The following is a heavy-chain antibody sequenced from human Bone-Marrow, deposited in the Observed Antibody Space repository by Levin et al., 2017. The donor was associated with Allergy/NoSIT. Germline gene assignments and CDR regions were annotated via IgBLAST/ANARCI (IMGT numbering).Heavy chain of an antibody. V-gene: IGHV4-39*01. CDR3: VRHQGEQWLVRGWFDP. CDR1: GDSSAITNYY. Sequence: PSETLSLTCTVSGDSSAITNYYWGWIRQPPGKGLEWIGTNFYSGSTYYKPSLRSRVTISVDMSKSQFSLKLSSVSAADTAVYYCVRHQGEQWLVRGWFDPWGQGALVTVSS. CDR2: NFYSGST. D-gene: IGHD6-19*01. J-gene: IGHJ5*02.